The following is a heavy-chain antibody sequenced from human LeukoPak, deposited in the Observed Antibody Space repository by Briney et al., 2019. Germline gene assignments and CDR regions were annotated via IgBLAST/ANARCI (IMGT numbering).Heavy chain of an antibody. CDR3: SRESGPFSPFGF. V-gene: IGHV4-39*07. D-gene: IGHD1-26*01. CDR1: GGSISRSSDY. J-gene: IGHJ4*02. CDR2: IFYSGST. Sequence: SETLSLTCTVSGGSISRSSDYWDWIRQTPGKGLEWIGSIFYSGSTYYNPSLKSRVTISVDTSKNQFSLKLTSVTAADTAVYYCSRESGPFSPFGFWGQGTLVSVHS.